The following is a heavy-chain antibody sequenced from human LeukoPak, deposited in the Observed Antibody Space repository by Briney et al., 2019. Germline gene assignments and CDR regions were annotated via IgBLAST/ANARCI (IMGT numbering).Heavy chain of an antibody. CDR1: GGTFSSYA. Sequence: SVKVSCKASGGTFSSYAISWVRQAPGQGLEWMGGIIPIFGTANYAQKFQGRVTMTTDTSTSTAYMELRSLRSDDTAVYYCAMYSLERWYDPRAEYFQHWGQGTLVTVSS. CDR3: AMYSLERWYDPRAEYFQH. J-gene: IGHJ1*01. D-gene: IGHD6-13*01. V-gene: IGHV1-69*05. CDR2: IIPIFGTA.